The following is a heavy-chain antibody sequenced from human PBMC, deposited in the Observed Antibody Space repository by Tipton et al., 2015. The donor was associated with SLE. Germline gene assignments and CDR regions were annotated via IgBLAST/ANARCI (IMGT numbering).Heavy chain of an antibody. J-gene: IGHJ4*02. CDR3: ARIGRAYFDDSGYTYYFDY. Sequence: LRLSCTVSDDSITTDYWTWIRQPPGKGLEYIGYVSYSGVTNSNPSLQSRVTMSIDASKNQFSLNLNSVTAADTAVYYCARIGRAYFDDSGYTYYFDYWGQGTLVTVSS. CDR1: DDSITTDY. D-gene: IGHD3-22*01. CDR2: VSYSGVT. V-gene: IGHV4-59*12.